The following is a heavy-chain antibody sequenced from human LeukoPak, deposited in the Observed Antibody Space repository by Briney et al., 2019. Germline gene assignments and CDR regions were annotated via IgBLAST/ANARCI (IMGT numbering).Heavy chain of an antibody. D-gene: IGHD3-22*01. CDR1: GFTFSTYW. J-gene: IGHJ4*02. CDR3: ARDGLGVVGRSGYYYGPPHFDC. CDR2: IKQDGSEK. Sequence: GGSLRLFCAASGFTFSTYWMSWVRQAPGKGLEWVANIKQDGSEKYNVDSEKVRFTISRDNAKNSLYLQMNSLRVEDTAVYYCARDGLGVVGRSGYYYGPPHFDCWGQGTLVTVSS. V-gene: IGHV3-7*05.